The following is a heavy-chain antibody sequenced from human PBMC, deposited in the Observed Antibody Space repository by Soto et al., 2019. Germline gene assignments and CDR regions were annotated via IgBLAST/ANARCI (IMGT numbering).Heavy chain of an antibody. Sequence: QVQLVQSGAEVKKPGASVKVSCKASGYTFTSYGISWVRQAPGQGLEGMGWISAYNGNTNYAQKLQGRVTMTTDTSTSTAYMELRSLRSDDTAVYYCARDIVVVPAAILDAFAIWGQGTMVTVSS. CDR2: ISAYNGNT. V-gene: IGHV1-18*01. J-gene: IGHJ3*02. CDR1: GYTFTSYG. CDR3: ARDIVVVPAAILDAFAI. D-gene: IGHD2-2*01.